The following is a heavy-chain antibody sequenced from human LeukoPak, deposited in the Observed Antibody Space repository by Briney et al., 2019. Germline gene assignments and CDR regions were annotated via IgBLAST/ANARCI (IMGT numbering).Heavy chain of an antibody. V-gene: IGHV4-59*01. CDR3: ARGGYYGSGNDFRFDP. D-gene: IGHD3-10*01. CDR2: IYYSGST. J-gene: IGHJ5*02. CDR1: GGSISSYY. Sequence: SSETLSLTCTVSGGSISSYYWSWIRQPPGKGLEWIGYIYYSGSTNYNPSLKSRVTISVDTSKNQFSLKLSSVTPADTAVYYCARGGYYGSGNDFRFDPWGQGTLVTVSS.